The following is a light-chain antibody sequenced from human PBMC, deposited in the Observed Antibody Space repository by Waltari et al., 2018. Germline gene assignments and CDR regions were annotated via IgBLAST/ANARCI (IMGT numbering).Light chain of an antibody. CDR2: DGS. J-gene: IGLJ2*01. V-gene: IGLV2-14*03. Sequence: QSALTQPASVSGSPGQSITISCTVTSSDVGSYNSVSWYQQLPGKAPKTIIYDGSKRPSGVSNRFSGSKSGNTASLTISGLQAEDEADYYCSSYTSSVLFGGGTKLTVL. CDR1: SSDVGSYNS. CDR3: SSYTSSVL.